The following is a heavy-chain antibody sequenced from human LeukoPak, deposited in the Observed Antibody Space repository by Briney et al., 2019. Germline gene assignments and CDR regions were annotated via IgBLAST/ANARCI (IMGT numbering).Heavy chain of an antibody. Sequence: VASVKVSCKASGYTFTSYAIQWVRQAPGQRLEWMGWTNAGHGNTKYSQKFQGRVTITRDTSASTAYMELSSLRSEDTAVYYCARGAGFAEPLPEYWGQGTLLTVSS. CDR3: ARGAGFAEPLPEY. V-gene: IGHV1-3*01. J-gene: IGHJ4*02. D-gene: IGHD1-14*01. CDR2: TNAGHGNT. CDR1: GYTFTSYA.